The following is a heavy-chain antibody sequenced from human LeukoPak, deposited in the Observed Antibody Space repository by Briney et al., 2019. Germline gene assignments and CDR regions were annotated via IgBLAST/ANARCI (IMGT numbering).Heavy chain of an antibody. V-gene: IGHV1-8*03. CDR3: ARLGELSSDDY. CDR1: GGTFSSYA. Sequence: ASVKVSRKASGGTFSSYAISWVRQATGQGPEWMGWMNPNSGNTGYAQKFRGRVSITRNTSISTAYMELSSLVSEDTAVYYCARLGELSSDDYWGQGTLVTVSS. D-gene: IGHD3-16*02. CDR2: MNPNSGNT. J-gene: IGHJ4*02.